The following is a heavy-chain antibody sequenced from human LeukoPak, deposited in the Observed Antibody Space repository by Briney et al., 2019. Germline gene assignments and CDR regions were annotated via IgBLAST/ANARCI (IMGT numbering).Heavy chain of an antibody. V-gene: IGHV1-69*16. CDR2: IIPILGIA. Sequence: SVKVSCKASGGTFSSYTISWVRQAPGQGLEWMGRIIPILGIANYAQKFQGRVTITTDESTSTAYMELSSLRSEDTAVYYCARDLEGWFDYWGQGTLVTVSS. CDR3: ARDLEGWFDY. CDR1: GGTFSSYT. D-gene: IGHD1-1*01. J-gene: IGHJ4*02.